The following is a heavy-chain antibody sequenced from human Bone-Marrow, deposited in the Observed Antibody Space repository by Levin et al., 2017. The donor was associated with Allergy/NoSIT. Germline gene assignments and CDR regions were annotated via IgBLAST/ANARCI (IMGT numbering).Heavy chain of an antibody. V-gene: IGHV3-30*04. D-gene: IGHD5-24*01. CDR2: ISYDGSNK. CDR1: GFTFSSYA. CDR3: ARGQMAWAFDI. Sequence: GASVKVSCAASGFTFSSYAMHWVRQAPGKGLEWVAVISYDGSNKYYADSVKGRFTISRDNSKNTLYLQMNSLRAEDTAVYYCARGQMAWAFDIWGQGTMVTVSS. J-gene: IGHJ3*02.